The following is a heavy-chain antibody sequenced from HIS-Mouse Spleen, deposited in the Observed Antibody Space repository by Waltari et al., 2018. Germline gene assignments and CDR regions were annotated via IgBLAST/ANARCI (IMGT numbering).Heavy chain of an antibody. V-gene: IGHV4-39*07. CDR2: IYYSGRT. Sequence: QLQLQESGPGLVKPSETLSLTCTVSGGSISSSSYYWGWIRLPPGKGLGWIGSIYYSGRTYYNPSLKSRVTISVDTSKNQFSLKLSSVTAADTAVYYCAREIPYSSSWYDWYFDLWGRGTLVTVSS. CDR3: AREIPYSSSWYDWYFDL. J-gene: IGHJ2*01. CDR1: GGSISSSSYY. D-gene: IGHD6-13*01.